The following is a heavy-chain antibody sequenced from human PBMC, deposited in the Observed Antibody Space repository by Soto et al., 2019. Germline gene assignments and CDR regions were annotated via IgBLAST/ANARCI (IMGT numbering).Heavy chain of an antibody. CDR1: GYTFSGFF. CDR3: ARDRLHDFWSGYYIRGWYYYGMDV. D-gene: IGHD3-3*01. CDR2: INPNSGDT. V-gene: IGHV1-2*02. Sequence: ASVKVSCKASGYTFSGFFLHWVRQAPGQGLEWMGWINPNSGDTNYAQKFQGRVTMTRDTSISTAYMELSRLSCDDTAVYYCARDRLHDFWSGYYIRGWYYYGMDVWGQGTTVTVSS. J-gene: IGHJ6*02.